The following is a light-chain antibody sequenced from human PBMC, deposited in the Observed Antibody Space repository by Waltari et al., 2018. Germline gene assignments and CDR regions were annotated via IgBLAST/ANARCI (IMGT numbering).Light chain of an antibody. CDR2: SNN. CDR1: SSNIERIT. Sequence: QSVLTQPPSASGTPGQRVFIPCSGSSSNIERITVNWYQQLPATAPKLLIFSNNRRPSGVSDRFSGSKSGTSASLAISGLQSEDEADYYCAVWDGSLNGHVVFGGGTKLTVL. J-gene: IGLJ2*01. CDR3: AVWDGSLNGHVV. V-gene: IGLV1-44*01.